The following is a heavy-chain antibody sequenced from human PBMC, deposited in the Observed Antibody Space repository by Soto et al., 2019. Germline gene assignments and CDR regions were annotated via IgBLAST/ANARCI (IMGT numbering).Heavy chain of an antibody. D-gene: IGHD6-6*01. V-gene: IGHV3-9*01. CDR1: GFTFDDYA. CDR3: AKDMGYSSSSWAFDI. CDR2: ISWNSGSI. J-gene: IGHJ3*02. Sequence: GGSLRLSCAASGFTFDDYAMHWVRQAPGKGLEWVSGISWNSGSIGYADSVKGRFTISRDNAKNSLYLQMNSLRAEDTALYYCAKDMGYSSSSWAFDIWGQGTMVTVSS.